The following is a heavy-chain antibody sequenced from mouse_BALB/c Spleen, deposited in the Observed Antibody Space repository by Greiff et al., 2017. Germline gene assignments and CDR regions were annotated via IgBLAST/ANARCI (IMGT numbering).Heavy chain of an antibody. CDR1: GYAFTNYL. Sequence: QVQLQQSGAELVRPGTSVKVSCKASGYAFTNYLIEWVKQRPGQGLEWIGVINPGSGGTNYNEKFKGKATLTADKSSSTAYMQLSSLTSDDSAVYFCARCPYYRYDVRYAMDYWGQGTSVTVSS. D-gene: IGHD2-14*01. CDR2: INPGSGGT. CDR3: ARCPYYRYDVRYAMDY. V-gene: IGHV1-54*01. J-gene: IGHJ4*01.